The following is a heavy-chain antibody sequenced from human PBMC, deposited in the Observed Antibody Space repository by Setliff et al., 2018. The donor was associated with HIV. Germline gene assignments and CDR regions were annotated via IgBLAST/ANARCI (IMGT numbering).Heavy chain of an antibody. CDR1: GFTFSTYN. V-gene: IGHV3-21*01. J-gene: IGHJ6*02. D-gene: IGHD2-2*01. CDR3: ASPYCSSPSCYVDYYYYGLDL. CDR2: ISSSSGYI. Sequence: GGSLRLSCAASGFTFSTYNMYWVRQAPGKGLEWVSSISSSSGYIYYADSVKGRFTISRDNAKSSLYLQMNSLRAEDTAVYYCASPYCSSPSCYVDYYYYGLDLRGQGTTVTVSS.